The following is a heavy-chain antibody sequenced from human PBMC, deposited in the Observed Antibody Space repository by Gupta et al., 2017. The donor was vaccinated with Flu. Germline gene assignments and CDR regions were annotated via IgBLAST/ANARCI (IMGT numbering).Heavy chain of an antibody. Sequence: GGSIGSEYWSWIRQPQGEGLEGIGYTYKGGTTEYNPSLKSRVAISVDSCKNQFSLRVSFVTAADTAVYYCARDGSGSSFQIWGQGTMVTVSS. CDR3: ARDGSGSSFQI. CDR1: GGSIGSEY. CDR2: TYKGGTT. D-gene: IGHD6-19*01. V-gene: IGHV4-4*08. J-gene: IGHJ3*02.